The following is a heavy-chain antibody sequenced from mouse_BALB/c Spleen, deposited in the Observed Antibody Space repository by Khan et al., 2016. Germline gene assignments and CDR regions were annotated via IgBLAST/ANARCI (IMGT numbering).Heavy chain of an antibody. CDR1: AYSITSGYY. J-gene: IGHJ3*01. CDR3: TISIYYNYAWFAY. CDR2: ISYDGIN. Sequence: VQLKESGPGLVKPSQSLSLTCSVTAYSITSGYYWNWIRQFPGNKLEWMGYISYDGINNYNPSLKNRISITRDTSKNQFFLKLNSVTTEDTATYYCTISIYYNYAWFAYWGQGTLVTVSA. V-gene: IGHV3-6*02. D-gene: IGHD2-4*01.